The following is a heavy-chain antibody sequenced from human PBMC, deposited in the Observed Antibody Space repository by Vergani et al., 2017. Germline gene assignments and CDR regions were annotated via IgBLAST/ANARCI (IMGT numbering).Heavy chain of an antibody. CDR2: ISWNSGSI. CDR3: AKATYCGGDCYFAFDI. Sequence: EVQLVESGGGLVQPGGSLRLSCAASGFTFDDYAMHWVRQAPGKGLEWVSGISWNSGSIGYADSVKGRFTISRDNAKNSLYLQMNSLRAEDTALYYCAKATYCGGDCYFAFDIWGQGTMVTVSS. D-gene: IGHD2-21*01. J-gene: IGHJ3*02. CDR1: GFTFDDYA. V-gene: IGHV3-9*01.